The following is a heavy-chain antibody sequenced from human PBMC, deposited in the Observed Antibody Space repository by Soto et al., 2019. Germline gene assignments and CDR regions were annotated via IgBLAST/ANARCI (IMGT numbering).Heavy chain of an antibody. CDR2: INHSGST. V-gene: IGHV4-34*01. J-gene: IGHJ6*02. D-gene: IGHD6-13*01. CDR3: ARRSSWPRGYYYYGMDV. CDR1: GGSFSGYY. Sequence: ETLSLTCAVYGGSFSGYYWSWIRQPPGKGLEWIGEINHSGSTNYNPSLKSRVTISVDTSKNQFSLKLSSVTAADTAVYYCARRSSWPRGYYYYGMDVWGQGTTVTSP.